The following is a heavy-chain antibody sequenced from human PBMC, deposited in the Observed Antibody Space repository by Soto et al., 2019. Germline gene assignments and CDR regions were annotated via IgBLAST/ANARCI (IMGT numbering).Heavy chain of an antibody. Sequence: ASVKVSCKASGYTFTSYGISWVRQAPGQGLEWMGWISAYNGNTNYAQKLQGRVTMTTDTSTSTAYMELRSLRSDDTAVYYCARRVLLLWFGELPWFDPWGQGTLVTVSS. CDR3: ARRVLLLWFGELPWFDP. CDR2: ISAYNGNT. CDR1: GYTFTSYG. D-gene: IGHD3-10*01. J-gene: IGHJ5*02. V-gene: IGHV1-18*01.